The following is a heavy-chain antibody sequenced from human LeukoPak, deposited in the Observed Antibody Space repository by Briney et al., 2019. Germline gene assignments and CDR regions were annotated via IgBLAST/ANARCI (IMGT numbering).Heavy chain of an antibody. Sequence: PGGSLRLSCAASGFTFSSYWMNWVRQAPGEGPEWVASISSDSRYIYYAASVKGRFTISRDNPRDSLYLQMNSLRADDTAVYYCARDKLGDVAVAEAFFDYWGQGTLVTVSS. D-gene: IGHD6-19*01. V-gene: IGHV3-21*01. CDR3: ARDKLGDVAVAEAFFDY. J-gene: IGHJ4*02. CDR1: GFTFSSYW. CDR2: ISSDSRYI.